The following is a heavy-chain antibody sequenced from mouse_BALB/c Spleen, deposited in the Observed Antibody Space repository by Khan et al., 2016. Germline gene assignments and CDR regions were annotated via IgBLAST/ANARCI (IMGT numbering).Heavy chain of an antibody. CDR3: NACDYNAMDY. V-gene: IGHV14-4*02. CDR1: GFNIKDYY. J-gene: IGHJ4*01. Sequence: VQLQQSGAELVRSGASVKLSCTASGFNIKDYYMHWVKQRPEQGLEWIGWIDPENGDTEYAPKFKGKATMTADTSSSTAYLQLSSLTSEAPADYYGNACDYNAMDYWGQGTSVTVSS. CDR2: IDPENGDT.